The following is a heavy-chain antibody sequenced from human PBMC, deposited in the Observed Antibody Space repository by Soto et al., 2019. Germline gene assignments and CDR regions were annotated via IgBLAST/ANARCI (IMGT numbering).Heavy chain of an antibody. J-gene: IGHJ4*02. D-gene: IGHD3-22*01. CDR3: ARGFPYYDSSGPNFDY. CDR2: ISSSGSTI. CDR1: GFTFSSYE. V-gene: IGHV3-48*03. Sequence: GGSLRLSCAASGFTFSSYEMNWVRQAPGEGLEWVSYISSSGSTIYYADSVKGRFTISRDNAKNSLYLQMNSLRAEDTAVYYCARGFPYYDSSGPNFDYWGQGTLVTVSS.